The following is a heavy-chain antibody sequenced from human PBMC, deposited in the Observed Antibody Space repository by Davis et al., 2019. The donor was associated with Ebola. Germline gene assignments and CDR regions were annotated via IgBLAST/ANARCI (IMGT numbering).Heavy chain of an antibody. CDR3: AKNKGSGDHYHYCMDV. D-gene: IGHD1/OR15-1a*01. Sequence: PGGSLRLSCAASGFTFNIYGMHWVRQAPDKGLQWVATISYDGARTYYPDSVKGRFTISRDNSKNTLFLQVSSLRAEDTAVFYCAKNKGSGDHYHYCMDVWGKGTTVTVSS. CDR1: GFTFNIYG. V-gene: IGHV3-30*18. CDR2: ISYDGART. J-gene: IGHJ6*03.